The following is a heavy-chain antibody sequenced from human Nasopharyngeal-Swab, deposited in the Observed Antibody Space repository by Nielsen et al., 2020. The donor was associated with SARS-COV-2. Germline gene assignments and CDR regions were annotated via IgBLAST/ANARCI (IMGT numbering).Heavy chain of an antibody. CDR3: VRALGEEGDY. J-gene: IGHJ4*02. CDR1: GFTFSRYG. D-gene: IGHD3-10*01. CDR2: IWYDGTNR. Sequence: GESLKISCEASGFTFSRYGLHWVRQAPGKGLEWGAVIWYDGTNRYYADSVKDRFTISRDNSKNTLDLQMNSLKAVDTAIYYCVRALGEEGDYWGQGTPVTVSS. V-gene: IGHV3-33*01.